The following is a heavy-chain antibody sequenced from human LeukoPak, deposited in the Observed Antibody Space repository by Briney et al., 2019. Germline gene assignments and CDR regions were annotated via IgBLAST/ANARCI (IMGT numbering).Heavy chain of an antibody. V-gene: IGHV1-8*01. CDR2: MNPNSGNT. CDR1: GYTFTSYN. Sequence: ASVKVSCKASGYTFTSYNINWVRQATGQGLEWMGWMNPNSGNTGYAQKFQGRVTMTRNTSISTAYMELSSLRSEDTAVYYCARGYVTDDFWSDPLDYWGQGTLVTVSS. D-gene: IGHD3-3*01. CDR3: ARGYVTDDFWSDPLDY. J-gene: IGHJ4*02.